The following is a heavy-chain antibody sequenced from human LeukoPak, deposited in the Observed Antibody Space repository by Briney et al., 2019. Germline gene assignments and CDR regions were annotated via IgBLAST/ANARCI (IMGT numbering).Heavy chain of an antibody. D-gene: IGHD6-19*01. CDR3: ARGPGYSSGWYVLSVDY. J-gene: IGHJ4*02. V-gene: IGHV3-30-3*01. CDR2: ISYDGSIK. CDR1: GFTFSSYA. Sequence: GGSLRLSCAASGFTFSSYAMHWVRQAPGKGLEWVAVISYDGSIKYYADSVKGRFTTSRDNSKNMLYLQMNSLSAEGTAVYYCARGPGYSSGWYVLSVDYWGQGTLLTVSS.